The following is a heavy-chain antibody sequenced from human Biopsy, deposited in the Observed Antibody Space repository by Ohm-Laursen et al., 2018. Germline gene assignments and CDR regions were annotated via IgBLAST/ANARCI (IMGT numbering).Heavy chain of an antibody. V-gene: IGHV1-24*01. CDR2: FATENGKT. CDR3: AADINVWNVNY. Sequence: ASVKVSCKVSGYAVTGFSMHWVRQAPGKGLEWMGGFATENGKTIYAQKFQGRVTMTEDTSTDTAYMELSSLRSEDTAVYYCAADINVWNVNYWGQGTQVTVSS. CDR1: GYAVTGFS. J-gene: IGHJ4*02. D-gene: IGHD1-1*01.